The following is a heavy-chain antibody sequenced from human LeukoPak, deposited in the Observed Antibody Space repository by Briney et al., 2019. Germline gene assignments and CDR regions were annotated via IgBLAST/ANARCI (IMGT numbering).Heavy chain of an antibody. V-gene: IGHV4-34*01. Sequence: SETLSLTCAVYGGSFSGYYWSWIRQPPGKGLEWIGEINHSGSTNYNPSLKSRVTISVDTSKNQFSLKLSSVTAADTAVYYCAGISSGYYYYYGMDVWGQGTTVTASS. CDR3: AGISSGYYYYYGMDV. D-gene: IGHD3-22*01. J-gene: IGHJ6*02. CDR1: GGSFSGYY. CDR2: INHSGST.